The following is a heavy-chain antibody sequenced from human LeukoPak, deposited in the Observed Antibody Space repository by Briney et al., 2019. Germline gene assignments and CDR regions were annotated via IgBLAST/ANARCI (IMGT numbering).Heavy chain of an antibody. D-gene: IGHD3-10*01. CDR2: IIPIFGTA. Sequence: ASVKLSCKSSGGTFSSYAISWVRQAPGPGLEWMGGIIPIFGTANYAQKFQGGVTITADESTSTAYMELSSLRSEDTAVYYCARGYYGSGSMDVWGKGTTVTISS. CDR3: ARGYYGSGSMDV. V-gene: IGHV1-69*13. J-gene: IGHJ6*03. CDR1: GGTFSSYA.